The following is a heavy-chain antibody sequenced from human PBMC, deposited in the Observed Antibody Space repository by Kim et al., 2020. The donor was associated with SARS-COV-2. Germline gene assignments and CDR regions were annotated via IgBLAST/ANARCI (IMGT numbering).Heavy chain of an antibody. CDR2: VSGGGGSV. D-gene: IGHD1-26*01. CDR1: GFTFSSYA. CDR3: AKAVGSTMWNSFDY. V-gene: IGHV3-23*01. J-gene: IGHJ4*02. Sequence: GGSLRLSCAVSGFTFSSYAMHCVRQAPGKGLECVSAVSGGGGSVKYADSVRGRFTISRDNSKKTLSLQMSSLRAEDTAIYYCAKAVGSTMWNSFDYWGQGSLVTVCS.